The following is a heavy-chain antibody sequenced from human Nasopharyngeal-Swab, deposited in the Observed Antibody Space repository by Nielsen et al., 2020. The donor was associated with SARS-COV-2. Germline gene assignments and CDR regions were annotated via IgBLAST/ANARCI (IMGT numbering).Heavy chain of an antibody. CDR1: GFTFSSYW. CDR2: ISSSSSYI. D-gene: IGHD1-1*01. J-gene: IGHJ4*02. V-gene: IGHV3-21*01. Sequence: GESLKISCAASGFTFSSYWMSWVRQAPGKGLEWVSSISSSSSYIYYADSVKGRFTISRDNAKNSLYLQMNSLRAEDTAVYYCARDWTTGTTHYFDYWGQGTLVTVSS. CDR3: ARDWTTGTTHYFDY.